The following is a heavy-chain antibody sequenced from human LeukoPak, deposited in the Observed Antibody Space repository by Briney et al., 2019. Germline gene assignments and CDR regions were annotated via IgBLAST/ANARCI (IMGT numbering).Heavy chain of an antibody. CDR2: IYYSGST. J-gene: IGHJ4*02. V-gene: IGHV4-59*01. CDR1: GGSISIYY. D-gene: IGHD3-22*01. Sequence: PSETLYLTCTVSGGSISIYYWSRIRQPPGKGLEWIGYIYYSGSTNYNPSLKSRVTISVDTSKNQFSLKLSSVTAADTAVYYCTESSGYYWGQGTLVTVSS. CDR3: TESSGYY.